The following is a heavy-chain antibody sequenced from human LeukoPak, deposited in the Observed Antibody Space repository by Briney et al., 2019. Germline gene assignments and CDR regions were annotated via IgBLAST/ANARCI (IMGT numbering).Heavy chain of an antibody. Sequence: GGSLRLSCAASGFTVSSNYMSWVRQAPGKGLEWVSVIYSGGSTYYADSVKGRFTISRDNSKNTLYLQMNSLRAEDTAVYYCAKEDIVVVVAATRRSGGAFDIWGQGTMVTVSS. CDR3: AKEDIVVVVAATRRSGGAFDI. J-gene: IGHJ3*02. D-gene: IGHD2-15*01. CDR2: IYSGGST. V-gene: IGHV3-66*01. CDR1: GFTVSSNY.